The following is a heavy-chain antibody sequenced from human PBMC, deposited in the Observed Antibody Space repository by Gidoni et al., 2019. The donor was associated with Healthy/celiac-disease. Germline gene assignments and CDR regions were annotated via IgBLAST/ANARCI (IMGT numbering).Heavy chain of an antibody. CDR1: GFTCGDYA. J-gene: IGHJ6*03. CDR2: IRSKAYGGTT. D-gene: IGHD3-3*01. V-gene: IGHV3-49*05. Sequence: EVQLVESGGGLVKPGRALRLSCTASGFTCGDYAMSWFRQAPGKGLEWVGFIRSKAYGGTTEYAASVKGRFTISRDDSKSIAYLQMNSLKTEDTAVYYCTRVVEYFFDYYYMDVWGKGTTVTVSS. CDR3: TRVVEYFFDYYYMDV.